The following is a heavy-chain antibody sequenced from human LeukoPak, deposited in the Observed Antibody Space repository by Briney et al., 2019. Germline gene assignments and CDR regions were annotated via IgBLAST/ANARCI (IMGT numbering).Heavy chain of an antibody. D-gene: IGHD2-2*01. J-gene: IGHJ6*02. CDR1: GYTFTSYS. CDR2: ISAYNGNT. CDR3: ARPSSTSSARNYYYYGMDV. V-gene: IGHV1-18*01. Sequence: ASVKVSCKASGYTFTSYSISWVRQAPGQGLEWMGWISAYNGNTNYAQKLQGRVTMTTDTSTSTAYMELRSLRSDDTAVYYCARPSSTSSARNYYYYGMDVWGQGTTVTVSS.